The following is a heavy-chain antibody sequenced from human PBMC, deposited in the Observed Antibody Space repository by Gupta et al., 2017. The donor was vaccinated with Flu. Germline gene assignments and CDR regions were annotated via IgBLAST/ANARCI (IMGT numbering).Heavy chain of an antibody. Sequence: QVQLQESGPGLVKPSETLSLMCTVSGGSISSGGNYWYWIRHHPGKGLEWIGTIHHSGTTYYNPSLTTRLIISVDTSKNQFSLNLRSVTAADTAVYYCARARYDFWYFDLGGRGTLVAVSS. CDR3: ARARYDFWYFDL. CDR1: GGSISSGGNY. V-gene: IGHV4-31*03. J-gene: IGHJ2*01. D-gene: IGHD5-12*01. CDR2: IHHSGTT.